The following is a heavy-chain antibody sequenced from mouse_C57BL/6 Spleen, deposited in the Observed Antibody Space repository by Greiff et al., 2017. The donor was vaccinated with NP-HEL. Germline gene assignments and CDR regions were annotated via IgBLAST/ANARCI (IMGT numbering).Heavy chain of an antibody. CDR3: ARFPLRYYWYFDV. D-gene: IGHD1-1*01. CDR2: IDPSDSYT. V-gene: IGHV1-50*01. J-gene: IGHJ1*03. CDR1: GYTFTSYW. Sequence: QVQLQQPGAELVKPGASVKLSCKASGYTFTSYWMQWVKQRPGQGLEWIGEIDPSDSYTNYNQKFKGKATLTVDTSSSTAYMQLSSLTSEDSAVYYCARFPLRYYWYFDVWGTGTTVTVSS.